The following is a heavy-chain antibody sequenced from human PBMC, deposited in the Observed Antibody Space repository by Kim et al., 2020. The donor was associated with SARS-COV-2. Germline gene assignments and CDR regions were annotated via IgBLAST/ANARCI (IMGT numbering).Heavy chain of an antibody. CDR2: IYYSGST. V-gene: IGHV4-59*08. D-gene: IGHD6-13*01. CDR1: GGSISSYY. Sequence: SETLSLTCTVSGGSISSYYWSWIRQPPGKGLEWIGYIYYSGSTNYNPSLKSRVTISVDTSKNQFSLKLSSVTAADTAVYYCARHFISSWTGWFDPWGQGTLVTVSS. J-gene: IGHJ5*02. CDR3: ARHFISSWTGWFDP.